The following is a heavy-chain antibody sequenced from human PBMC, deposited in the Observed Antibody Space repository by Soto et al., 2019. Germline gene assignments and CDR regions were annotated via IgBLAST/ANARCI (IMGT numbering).Heavy chain of an antibody. CDR3: ARELGDYYDSSGYRTSFDY. D-gene: IGHD3-22*01. CDR1: GGSISSGVYD. J-gene: IGHJ4*02. V-gene: IGHV4-30-4*01. Sequence: PSETLSLTCTVSGGSISSGVYDWSWIRQPPGKGLEWIGYIYYSGSTYYNPSLKSRVTISVDTSKNQFSLKLSSVTAADTAVYYCARELGDYYDSSGYRTSFDYWGQGTLVTVSS. CDR2: IYYSGST.